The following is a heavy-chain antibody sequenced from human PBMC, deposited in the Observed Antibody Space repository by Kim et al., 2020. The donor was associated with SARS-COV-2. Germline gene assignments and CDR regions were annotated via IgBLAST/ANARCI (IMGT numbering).Heavy chain of an antibody. J-gene: IGHJ4*02. CDR3: AKDGAFLLLLFRELLSFDY. D-gene: IGHD3-10*01. Sequence: GRFTISRDNSKTTLYRQMNSLGAEDTAVYYCAKDGAFLLLLFRELLSFDYWGQGTLVTVSS. V-gene: IGHV3-23*01.